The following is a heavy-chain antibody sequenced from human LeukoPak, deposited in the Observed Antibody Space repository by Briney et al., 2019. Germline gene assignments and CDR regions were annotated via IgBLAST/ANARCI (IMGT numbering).Heavy chain of an antibody. CDR2: IRSKANNYAT. Sequence: PGGSLKLSCAASGFTFSGSAMHWVRQASGKGLEWVGRIRSKANNYATAYAAPVKGRFTISRDDSENMAYLQMNSLKTEDTAVYYCTRPSDVDTAMYFDYWGQGTLVTVSS. V-gene: IGHV3-73*01. J-gene: IGHJ4*02. CDR1: GFTFSGSA. CDR3: TRPSDVDTAMYFDY. D-gene: IGHD5-18*01.